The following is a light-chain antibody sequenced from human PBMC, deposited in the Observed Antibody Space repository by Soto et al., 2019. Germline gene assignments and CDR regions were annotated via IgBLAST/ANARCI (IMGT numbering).Light chain of an antibody. CDR1: QSVSSS. V-gene: IGKV3-15*01. CDR2: GAS. J-gene: IGKJ2*01. CDR3: QQYNNWPLYT. Sequence: EIVMTQYPATLSVSPGERATLTCRASQSVSSSLAWYQQKPGQAPRLLIYGASTRATGIPARFSGSRSGTEFTLTIRSLQSEDFAVYYCQQYNNWPLYTFGQGTKLEIK.